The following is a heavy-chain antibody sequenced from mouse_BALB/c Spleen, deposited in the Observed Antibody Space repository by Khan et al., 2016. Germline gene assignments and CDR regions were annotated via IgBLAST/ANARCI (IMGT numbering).Heavy chain of an antibody. CDR2: ISYSGST. CDR3: SITYDGYYDY. D-gene: IGHD2-3*01. Sequence: VQLKESGPGLVKPSQSLSLTCTVTGYSITSDYAWNWIRQFPGNKLEWLGYISYSGSTSYNPSLKSRISITRDTSKNQFFLQLNSVTTDDTATFYWSITYDGYYDYLGQGTTLPVSS. CDR1: GYSITSDYA. J-gene: IGHJ2*01. V-gene: IGHV3-2*02.